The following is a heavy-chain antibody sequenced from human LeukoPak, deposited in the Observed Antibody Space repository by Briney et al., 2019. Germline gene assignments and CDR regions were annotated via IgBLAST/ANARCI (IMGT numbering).Heavy chain of an antibody. V-gene: IGHV3-30-3*01. CDR1: GFTFSSYA. Sequence: GGSLRLSCAASGFTFSSYAMHWVRQAPGKGLEGVAVISYDGSNKYYADSVKGRFTISRDNSKNTLYLQMNSLRAEDTAVYYCASLRYSGSYHDAFDIWGQGTMVTVSS. CDR2: ISYDGSNK. J-gene: IGHJ3*02. CDR3: ASLRYSGSYHDAFDI. D-gene: IGHD1-26*01.